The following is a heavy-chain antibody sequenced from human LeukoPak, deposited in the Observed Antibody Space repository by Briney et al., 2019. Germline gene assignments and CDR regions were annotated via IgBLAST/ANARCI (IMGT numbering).Heavy chain of an antibody. V-gene: IGHV3-30-3*01. CDR3: ARESRLATARHFDY. Sequence: GGSLRLSCAASGLSFSSYAMHWVRQAPGKGLEWVAVTSSDGNIKYYADSVKGRFTISRDNSKNTLYLQMNSLRGEDTGVYYWARESRLATARHFDYWGQGTLVTVSS. CDR1: GLSFSSYA. CDR2: TSSDGNIK. J-gene: IGHJ4*02. D-gene: IGHD1-1*01.